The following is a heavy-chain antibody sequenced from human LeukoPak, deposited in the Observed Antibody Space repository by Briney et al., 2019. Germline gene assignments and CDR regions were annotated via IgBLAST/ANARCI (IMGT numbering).Heavy chain of an antibody. CDR1: GYTFTSYG. J-gene: IGHJ4*02. D-gene: IGHD1-14*01. Sequence: ASVKVSRKTSGYTFTSYGFSWVRQAPGQGLEWMGWINPNSGGTNYAQKFQGRVTMTRDTSISTAYMELSRLRSDDTAVYYCASMAEGSDYFDYWGQGTLVTVSP. CDR2: INPNSGGT. CDR3: ASMAEGSDYFDY. V-gene: IGHV1-2*02.